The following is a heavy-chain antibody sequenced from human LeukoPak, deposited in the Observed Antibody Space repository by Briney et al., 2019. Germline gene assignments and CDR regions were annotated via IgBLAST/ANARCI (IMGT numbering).Heavy chain of an antibody. CDR3: ARGYYDFWSGYYNDY. V-gene: IGHV4-59*01. Sequence: PSETLSLTCTVSGGSISSYYWSWIWQPPGKGLEWIGYIYYSGSTNYNPSLKSRVTISVDTSKNQFSLKLSSVTAADTAVYYCARGYYDFWSGYYNDYWGQGTLVTVSS. D-gene: IGHD3-3*01. CDR2: IYYSGST. CDR1: GGSISSYY. J-gene: IGHJ4*02.